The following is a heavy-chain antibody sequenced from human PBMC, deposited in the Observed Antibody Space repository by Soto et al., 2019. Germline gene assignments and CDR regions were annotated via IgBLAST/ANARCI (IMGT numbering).Heavy chain of an antibody. CDR3: ARARVDYGDGPFDY. D-gene: IGHD4-17*01. V-gene: IGHV1-69*13. CDR2: IIPIFGTA. Sequence: ASVKVSCKSSGGTFSSYPISWGLQAPGQGLEWMGGIIPIFGTANYAQKFQGRVTITADESTSTAYMELSSLRSEDTAVYYCARARVDYGDGPFDYWGQGTLVTVSS. J-gene: IGHJ4*02. CDR1: GGTFSSYP.